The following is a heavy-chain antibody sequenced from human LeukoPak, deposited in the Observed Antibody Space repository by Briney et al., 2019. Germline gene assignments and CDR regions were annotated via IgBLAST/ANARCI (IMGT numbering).Heavy chain of an antibody. CDR3: AREGGPYRPLDY. CDR2: VHLDGRN. Sequence: TLSLLSGVSVGLITVTNWRTWGRHPPGKGLYWIGEVHLDGRNNYKPSLQSRLTISVAFSEHHTSLKLTSVTAAGTAVYSCAREGGPYRPLDYSGQGTMVTVSS. J-gene: IGHJ4*02. V-gene: IGHV4-4*01. CDR1: VGLITVTNW.